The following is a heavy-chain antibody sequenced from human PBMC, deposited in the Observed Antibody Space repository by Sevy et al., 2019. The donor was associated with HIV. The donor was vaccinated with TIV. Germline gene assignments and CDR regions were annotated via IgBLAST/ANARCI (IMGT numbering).Heavy chain of an antibody. CDR2: IYYNGHI. J-gene: IGHJ4*02. CDR3: AGENAWGRGYS. V-gene: IGHV4-59*08. Sequence: SETLSLTCTVSGDSITSLYWNWIRQPPGKGLEWIANIYYNGHINYNPSLKSRVTLSLDTSQNQFSLRLSSVTAADTAMYYCAGENAWGRGYSWGQGTLVTVSS. CDR1: GDSITSLY. D-gene: IGHD1-26*01.